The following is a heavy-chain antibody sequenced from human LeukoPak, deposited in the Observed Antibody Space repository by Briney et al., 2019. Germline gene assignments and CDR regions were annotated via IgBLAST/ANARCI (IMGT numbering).Heavy chain of an antibody. V-gene: IGHV3-30*04. J-gene: IGHJ4*02. CDR2: ISYDGSNK. CDR3: ARAPDYYGSGSYGPFDY. D-gene: IGHD3-10*01. Sequence: GGSLRLSCAASGFTFSSYAMHWVRQAPGKGLEWVAVISYDGSNKYYADSVKGRFTISRDNSKNTLYLQMNSLRAEDTAVYYCARAPDYYGSGSYGPFDYWGQGTLVTVSS. CDR1: GFTFSSYA.